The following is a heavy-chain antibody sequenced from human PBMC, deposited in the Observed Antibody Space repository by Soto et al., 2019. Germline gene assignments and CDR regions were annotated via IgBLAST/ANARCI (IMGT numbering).Heavy chain of an antibody. CDR1: GFTFSDYY. J-gene: IGHJ4*02. Sequence: QVPLVESGGDLVQPGGSLRLSCAASGFTFSDYYMSWIRQTPGKGLEWVSYITQSGHATQYADSVRGRFTISRDNNKNSLYLQMNSLRVEDTGVYYCARAIRGYGAYGGYLGQGALVTVSS. D-gene: IGHD5-12*01. V-gene: IGHV3-11*04. CDR3: ARAIRGYGAYGGY. CDR2: ITQSGHAT.